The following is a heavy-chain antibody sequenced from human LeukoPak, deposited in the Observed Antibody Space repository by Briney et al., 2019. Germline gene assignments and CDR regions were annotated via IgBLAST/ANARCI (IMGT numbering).Heavy chain of an antibody. D-gene: IGHD4-11*01. Sequence: SETLSLTCTVSDGSISSHFWSWIRQPPGKGLEWIGYMHSSGSTSYNPSLRSRVTISADTSKNQFSLRLNSVTAADTAVYYCARDTSDYPYFFDYWGQGTLVTVPS. CDR1: DGSISSHF. CDR3: ARDTSDYPYFFDY. CDR2: MHSSGST. J-gene: IGHJ4*02. V-gene: IGHV4-59*11.